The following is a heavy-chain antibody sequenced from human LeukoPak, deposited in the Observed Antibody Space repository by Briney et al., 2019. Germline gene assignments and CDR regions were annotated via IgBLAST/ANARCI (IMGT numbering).Heavy chain of an antibody. CDR1: GGSISSGDYY. Sequence: SQALSLTCTVSGGSISSGDYYWSWIRQPPGKGLEWIGYIYYSGSTYYNPSLKSRVTISVDTSKNQFSLKLSSVTAADTAVYYCARGNDFWSAHGAGYNWFDPWGQGTLVTVSS. V-gene: IGHV4-30-4*08. CDR3: ARGNDFWSAHGAGYNWFDP. D-gene: IGHD3-3*01. J-gene: IGHJ5*02. CDR2: IYYSGST.